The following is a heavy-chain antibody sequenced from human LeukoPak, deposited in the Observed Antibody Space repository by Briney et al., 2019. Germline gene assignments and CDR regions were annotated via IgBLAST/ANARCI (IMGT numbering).Heavy chain of an antibody. CDR2: ISGSGGST. Sequence: LRLSXAASGFTFSSYAMSWVRQAPGKGLEWVSAISGSGGSTYYADSVKGRFTISRDNSKNTLYLQMNSLRAEDTAVYYCAKVYYYDSSGYSYNRYYFDYWGQGTLVTVSS. CDR3: AKVYYYDSSGYSYNRYYFDY. D-gene: IGHD3-22*01. CDR1: GFTFSSYA. J-gene: IGHJ4*02. V-gene: IGHV3-23*01.